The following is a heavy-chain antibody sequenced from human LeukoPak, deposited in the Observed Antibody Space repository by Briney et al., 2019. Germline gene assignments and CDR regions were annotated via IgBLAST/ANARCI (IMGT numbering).Heavy chain of an antibody. Sequence: GGSLRLSCAASGFTFITYSMCWVRQAPGEGLEWVSTVNPSGTSTYYADSVKGRFTISRDNSVNTVYLQMNSLRAEDTAVYYCAKDRAGTPWADWGQGTLVTVSS. CDR1: GFTFITYS. CDR2: VNPSGTST. D-gene: IGHD1-1*01. V-gene: IGHV3-23*01. J-gene: IGHJ4*02. CDR3: AKDRAGTPWAD.